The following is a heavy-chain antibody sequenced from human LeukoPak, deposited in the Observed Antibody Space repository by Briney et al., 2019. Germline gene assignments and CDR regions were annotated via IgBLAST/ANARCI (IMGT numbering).Heavy chain of an antibody. CDR2: IYYSGST. CDR1: GGSISSSSYY. Sequence: SETLSFTCTVSGGSISSSSYYWGWIRQPPGKGLEWIGSIYYSGSTYYNPSLKSRVTISVDTSKNQFSLKLSSVAAADTAVYYCARSGYSYGSRFDYWGQGTLVTVSS. J-gene: IGHJ4*02. V-gene: IGHV4-39*07. CDR3: ARSGYSYGSRFDY. D-gene: IGHD5-18*01.